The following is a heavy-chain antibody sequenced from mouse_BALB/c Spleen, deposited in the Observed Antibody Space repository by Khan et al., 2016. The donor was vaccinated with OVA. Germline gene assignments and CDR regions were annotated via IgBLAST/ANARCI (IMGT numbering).Heavy chain of an antibody. D-gene: IGHD1-2*01. CDR1: GYTFTDYY. J-gene: IGHJ3*01. CDR2: ISPGSGDT. Sequence: QVQLQQPGAELARPGASVKLSCKASGYTFTDYYINWVKQRTGQGLEWIGEISPGSGDTYYNEKFKGKATMTADKSSTTAYMPLRSLTSEASSVYFCARRNYFGYTFAYWGQGTLVTVAA. V-gene: IGHV1-77*01. CDR3: ARRNYFGYTFAY.